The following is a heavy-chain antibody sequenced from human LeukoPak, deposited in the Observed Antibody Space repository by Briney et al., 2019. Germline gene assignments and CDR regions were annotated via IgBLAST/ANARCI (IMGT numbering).Heavy chain of an antibody. D-gene: IGHD3-10*01. CDR1: GYTFTTYF. CDR3: ARLRSVVRGVRTYYYGFDV. J-gene: IGHJ6*02. Sequence: GASVKVSCKASGYTFTTYFMHWLRQAPGQGLEWMGIINPSGGSTTYTQKFQGRVTMTRDTSTSKVYMELSSLRSEDTAVYYCARLRSVVRGVRTYYYGFDVWGQGTTVTVSS. CDR2: INPSGGST. V-gene: IGHV1-46*01.